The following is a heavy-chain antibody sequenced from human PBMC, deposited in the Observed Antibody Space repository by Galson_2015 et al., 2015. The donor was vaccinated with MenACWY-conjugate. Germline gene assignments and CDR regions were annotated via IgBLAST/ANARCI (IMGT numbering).Heavy chain of an antibody. CDR3: SRGGEAKLIIVGGISDI. CDR2: IDNDGNRI. V-gene: IGHV3-74*01. Sequence: SLRLFCAASGFTFSNYWMHWVRQGPGKGLEWLSRIDNDGNRITYADSVKGRFTISRDNAKNTLYLQINSVRADDTAVYYCSRGGEAKLIIVGGISDIWGQGTTVTVSS. J-gene: IGHJ3*02. CDR1: GFTFSNYW. D-gene: IGHD1-26*01.